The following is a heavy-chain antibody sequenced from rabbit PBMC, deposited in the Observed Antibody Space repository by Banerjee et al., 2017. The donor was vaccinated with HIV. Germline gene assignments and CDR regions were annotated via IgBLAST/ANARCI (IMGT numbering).Heavy chain of an antibody. D-gene: IGHD4-1*01. Sequence: QEQLEESGGDLVKPEGSLTLTCTASGFSFSSSYYMCWVRQAPGKGLEWIGCIYTSSGTTYYATWAKGPFTISKTSSTTVTLQMTSLTAADTATYFCARRGSDWADDLWGQGTLVTVS. CDR1: GFSFSSSYY. CDR3: ARRGSDWADDL. J-gene: IGHJ6*01. CDR2: IYTSSGTT. V-gene: IGHV1S45*01.